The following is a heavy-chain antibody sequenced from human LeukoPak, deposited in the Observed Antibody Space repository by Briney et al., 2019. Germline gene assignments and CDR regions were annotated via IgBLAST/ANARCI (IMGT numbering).Heavy chain of an antibody. D-gene: IGHD6-19*01. Sequence: ASVKVSCTASGYTFTSYGISWVRQAPGQGLEWMGWISAYNGNTNYAQKLQGRVTMTTDTSTSTAYMELRSLRSDDTAVYYCARGVALQPSIAVAALLDYWGQGTLVTVSS. V-gene: IGHV1-18*01. CDR1: GYTFTSYG. CDR2: ISAYNGNT. J-gene: IGHJ4*02. CDR3: ARGVALQPSIAVAALLDY.